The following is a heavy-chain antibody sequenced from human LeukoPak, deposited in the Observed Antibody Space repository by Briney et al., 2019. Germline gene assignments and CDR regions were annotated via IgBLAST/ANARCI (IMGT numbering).Heavy chain of an antibody. CDR1: GFTFDDYA. Sequence: GGSLRLSCAASGFTFDDYAMHWVRQAPGKGLEWVSGISWNSGSIGYADSVKGRFTISRDNAKNSLYLQMNSLRAEDMALYYCAKAGGHYGDSDYFDYWGQGTLVTVSS. CDR3: AKAGGHYGDSDYFDY. D-gene: IGHD4-17*01. V-gene: IGHV3-9*03. CDR2: ISWNSGSI. J-gene: IGHJ4*02.